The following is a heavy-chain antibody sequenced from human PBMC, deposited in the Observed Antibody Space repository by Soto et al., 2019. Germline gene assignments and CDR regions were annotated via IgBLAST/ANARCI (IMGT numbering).Heavy chain of an antibody. J-gene: IGHJ6*02. D-gene: IGHD2-2*01. CDR1: GFTFSSYA. Sequence: PGGSLRLSCAASGFTFSSYAMSWVRQAPGKGLEWVSAISGSGGSTYYADSVKGRFTISRDNSKNTLYLQMNSLRAEDTAVYYCAKAPNYYCSSTSCYGYYYYGLDVWGQGTTVTVSS. CDR3: AKAPNYYCSSTSCYGYYYYGLDV. V-gene: IGHV3-23*01. CDR2: ISGSGGST.